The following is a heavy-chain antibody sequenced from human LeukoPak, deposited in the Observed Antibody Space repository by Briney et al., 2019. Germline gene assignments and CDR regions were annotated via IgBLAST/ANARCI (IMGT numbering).Heavy chain of an antibody. J-gene: IGHJ6*03. CDR2: IYTSGST. CDR1: GAFLNIYY. V-gene: IGHV4-4*07. CDR3: ARSHRGYYYDSSGYYQDYYYYMDV. D-gene: IGHD3-22*01. Sequence: SETLSLTCTVSGAFLNIYYWSWIRQPAGKGLEWFGRIYTSGSTNYNPSLKSRVTMPVDTSKNQFSLKLSSVTAADTAVYYCARSHRGYYYDSSGYYQDYYYYMDVWGKGTTVTVSS.